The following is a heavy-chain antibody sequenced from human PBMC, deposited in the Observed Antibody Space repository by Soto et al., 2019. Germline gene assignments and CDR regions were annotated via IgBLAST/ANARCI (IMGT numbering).Heavy chain of an antibody. D-gene: IGHD6-19*01. V-gene: IGHV3-30-3*01. CDR3: ARVMSGWGHYLAY. CDR1: GFTFSSYA. Sequence: QVQLVESGGGVVQPGRSLRLSCAASGFTFSSYAMHWVRQAPGKGLEWVAVISYDGSNKYYADSVKGRFTISRDNSKNTRYLQMKSLRAEDPAVYYCARVMSGWGHYLAYWGQVTLVTVSS. CDR2: ISYDGSNK. J-gene: IGHJ4*02.